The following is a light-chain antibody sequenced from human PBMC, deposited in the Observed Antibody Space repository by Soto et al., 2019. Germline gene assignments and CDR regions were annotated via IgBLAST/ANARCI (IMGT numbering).Light chain of an antibody. CDR2: DAS. J-gene: IGKJ5*01. Sequence: DIVLTQSPGTLSLSPGARDPLSCRASQSLNSSYLAWYQQKPGQAPRLLIYDASSRATGIPDRFSGSGSGTDFTLTISRLEPEDSAVYYCQQYGSSPPITFGQGTRLEIK. CDR1: QSLNSSY. CDR3: QQYGSSPPIT. V-gene: IGKV3-20*01.